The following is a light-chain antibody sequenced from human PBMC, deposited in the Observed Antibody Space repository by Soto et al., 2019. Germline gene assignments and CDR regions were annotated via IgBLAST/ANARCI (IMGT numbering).Light chain of an antibody. CDR1: QSVSTY. Sequence: DIVLTQSPATLSLSPGERATLSCRASQSVSTYLAWYQQKPGQAPRLFIYDASNRATGIPARFSGSGSGTDFTLTISSLEPEDFAVYYCQQHANWPLTFGGGTKVDI. V-gene: IGKV3-11*01. J-gene: IGKJ4*01. CDR2: DAS. CDR3: QQHANWPLT.